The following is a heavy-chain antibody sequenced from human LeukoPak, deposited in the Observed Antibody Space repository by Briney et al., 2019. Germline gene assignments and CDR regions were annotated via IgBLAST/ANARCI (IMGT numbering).Heavy chain of an antibody. CDR1: GGSISSYY. V-gene: IGHV4-59*01. J-gene: IGHJ4*02. D-gene: IGHD5-18*01. CDR3: ARARYSYDYLGLRIYFDL. Sequence: SETLSLTCTVSGGSISSYYWSWIRQPPGKGLEWIGYIYYSGSTNYNPSLKSRVTISVDTSKNRFSLKLSSVTAADTAVYYCARARYSYDYLGLRIYFDLWGQGTLVTVSS. CDR2: IYYSGST.